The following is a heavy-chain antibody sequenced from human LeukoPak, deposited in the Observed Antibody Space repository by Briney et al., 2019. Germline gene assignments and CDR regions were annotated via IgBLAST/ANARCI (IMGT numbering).Heavy chain of an antibody. J-gene: IGHJ6*04. D-gene: IGHD2/OR15-2a*01. CDR2: INHSGTT. CDR3: ARGLRWPSRSTPAVPHV. V-gene: IGHV4-34*01. CDR1: GESFSDYY. Sequence: TTSETLSLTCAVYGESFSDYYWNWLRQPPGKGLEWIGEINHSGTTNYSPALKSRVTISVDTSKNQFSLRLSSVTAADTAVYYCARGLRWPSRSTPAVPHVWGKGTTVTVSA.